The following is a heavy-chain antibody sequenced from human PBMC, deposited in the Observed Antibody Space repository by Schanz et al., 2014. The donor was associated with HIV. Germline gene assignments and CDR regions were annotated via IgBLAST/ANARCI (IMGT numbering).Heavy chain of an antibody. CDR1: GGTFNIYT. D-gene: IGHD6-13*01. Sequence: QVQLVQSGAEVKKPGSSVKVSCKASGGTFNIYTISWVRQAPGQGLEWMGGIIPLFGTSNYAQKFQGRATITADESTSTAYMELSGLRSEDTAVYYCARDSPVAAGTLDYWGQGTLVTVSS. J-gene: IGHJ4*02. CDR2: IIPLFGTS. CDR3: ARDSPVAAGTLDY. V-gene: IGHV1-69*01.